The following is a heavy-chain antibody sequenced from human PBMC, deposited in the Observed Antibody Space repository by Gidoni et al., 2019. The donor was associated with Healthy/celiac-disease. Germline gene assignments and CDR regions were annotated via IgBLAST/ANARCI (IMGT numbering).Heavy chain of an antibody. D-gene: IGHD6-19*01. J-gene: IGHJ4*02. Sequence: EVQLVESGGGLVKPGGSRRLSCAASGFPFSTAWMSWGRQAPGKGLEWVGRIKSKTDGGTTDYAAPVKGRFTISRDDSKNTLYLQMNSLKTEDTAVYYCTTSLGIAVAGMALPPEFDYWGQGTLVTVSS. V-gene: IGHV3-15*01. CDR1: GFPFSTAW. CDR2: IKSKTDGGTT. CDR3: TTSLGIAVAGMALPPEFDY.